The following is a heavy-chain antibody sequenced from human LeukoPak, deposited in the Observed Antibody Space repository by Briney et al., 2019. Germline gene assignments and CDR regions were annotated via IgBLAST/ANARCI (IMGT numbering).Heavy chain of an antibody. D-gene: IGHD4-17*01. CDR1: GYNFPTYW. V-gene: IGHV5-51*01. CDR3: ARRTDFGADDYFDF. J-gene: IGHJ4*02. CDR2: IYPDDSDT. Sequence: GESLKISCKGSGYNFPTYWIGWVRQMPGKGLEWIGIIYPDDSDTRYSPSFQGQVSISADKSISTAYLQWNSLQASDTAMYYCARRTDFGADDYFDFWGQGTLVTVSS.